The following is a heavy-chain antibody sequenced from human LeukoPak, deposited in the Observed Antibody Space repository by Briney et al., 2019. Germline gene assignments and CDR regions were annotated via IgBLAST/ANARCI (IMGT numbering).Heavy chain of an antibody. Sequence: GGSLRLSCAPSGLSFSSYTIHWVRQAPGKGLEWVAVISYDGRNQYYADSVKGRFTISRDNSKNTLDLQMNSLRAEDTAVYYCGKGYYGGLYWGQGALVTVSS. CDR1: GLSFSSYT. D-gene: IGHD3-10*01. J-gene: IGHJ4*02. CDR3: GKGYYGGLY. CDR2: ISYDGRNQ. V-gene: IGHV3-30*04.